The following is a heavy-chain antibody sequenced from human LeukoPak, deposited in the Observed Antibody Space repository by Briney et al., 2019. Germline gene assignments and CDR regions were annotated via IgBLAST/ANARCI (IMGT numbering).Heavy chain of an antibody. CDR1: GYSFSSYF. CDR3: ARDLGSGQIGTVPGGFDY. Sequence: ASVEVSCKASGYSFSSYFTHWVRQAPGQGLEWMGVINPSGEFTTYAQEFQGRVTMTRDMSASTVHMELSGLRSEDTAVYYCARDLGSGQIGTVPGGFDYWGQGTLLTVSS. V-gene: IGHV1-46*01. D-gene: IGHD1-7*01. CDR2: INPSGEFT. J-gene: IGHJ4*02.